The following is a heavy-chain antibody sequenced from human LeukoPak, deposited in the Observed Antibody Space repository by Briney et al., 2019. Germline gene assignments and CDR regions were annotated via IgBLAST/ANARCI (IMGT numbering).Heavy chain of an antibody. CDR1: GFTFSSYS. D-gene: IGHD4-17*01. CDR2: ISSSSSTI. V-gene: IGHV3-48*04. Sequence: PGGSLRLSCAASGFTFSSYSMNWVRQAPGKGLEWVSYISSSSSTIYYADSVKGRFTISRDNAKNSLYLQMNSLRAEDTAVYYCARGLYGDYFDYWGQGTLVTVSS. CDR3: ARGLYGDYFDY. J-gene: IGHJ4*02.